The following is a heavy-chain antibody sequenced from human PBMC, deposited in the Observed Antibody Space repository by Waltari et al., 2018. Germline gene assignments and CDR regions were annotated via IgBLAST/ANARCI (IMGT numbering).Heavy chain of an antibody. CDR1: GLTFSNYR. J-gene: IGHJ1*01. CDR3: AGGAGSYIRH. D-gene: IGHD3-10*01. V-gene: IGHV3-74*01. CDR2: IKNDGRST. Sequence: EVQLVESGGGVVQPGGSLRPSCAAAGLTFSNYRMDWVRQIPGKGLVWVSRIKNDGRSTSYADPVKGRFTISRDNAKNTLYQQMNSLRAEDTAVYYCAGGAGSYIRHWGQGILVTVSS.